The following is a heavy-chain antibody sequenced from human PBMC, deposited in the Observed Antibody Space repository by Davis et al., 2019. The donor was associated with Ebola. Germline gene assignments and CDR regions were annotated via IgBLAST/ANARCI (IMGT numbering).Heavy chain of an antibody. D-gene: IGHD4-17*01. J-gene: IGHJ4*02. CDR2: IYYSGST. Sequence: MPSETLSLTCTVSGGSISSSSYYWGWIRQPPGKGLEWIGSIYYSGSTYYNPSLKSRVTISVDTSKNQFSLKLSSVTAADTAVYYCARVAAVTTLRIFDYWGQGTLVTVSS. CDR3: ARVAAVTTLRIFDY. CDR1: GGSISSSSYY. V-gene: IGHV4-39*07.